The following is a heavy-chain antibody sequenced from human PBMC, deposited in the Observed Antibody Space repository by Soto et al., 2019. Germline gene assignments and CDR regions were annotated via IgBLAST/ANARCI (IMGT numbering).Heavy chain of an antibody. CDR3: TTGGGYCSSTSCYTHYYYGMDV. J-gene: IGHJ6*02. CDR1: GYTFTSYD. D-gene: IGHD2-2*02. CDR2: MNPNSGNT. V-gene: IGHV1-8*01. Sequence: ASVKVSCKASGYTFTSYDINWVRQATGQGLEWMGWMNPNSGNTGYAQKFQGRVTMTRNTSISTAYMELSSLRSEDTAVYYCTTGGGYCSSTSCYTHYYYGMDVWGQGTTVTVSS.